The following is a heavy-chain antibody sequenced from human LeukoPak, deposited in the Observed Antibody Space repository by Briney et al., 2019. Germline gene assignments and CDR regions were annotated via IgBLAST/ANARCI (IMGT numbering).Heavy chain of an antibody. CDR3: VKDPRYSSGLDAFDI. Sequence: AGGSLRLSCAASGFTFSSYAMSWVRQAPGKGLEWVSAISGSGGSTYYADSVKGRFTISRDNSKNTLYLQMNSLRAEDTAVYYCVKDPRYSSGLDAFDIWGQGTMVTVSS. V-gene: IGHV3-23*01. CDR2: ISGSGGST. D-gene: IGHD6-19*01. J-gene: IGHJ3*02. CDR1: GFTFSSYA.